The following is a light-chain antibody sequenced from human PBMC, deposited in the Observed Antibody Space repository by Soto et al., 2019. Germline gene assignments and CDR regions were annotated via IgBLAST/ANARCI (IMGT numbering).Light chain of an antibody. V-gene: IGKV3-15*01. CDR2: GAS. J-gene: IGKJ1*01. CDR3: QQYNNWPPWT. Sequence: EIVMTQSPATLSVSPGERATLSCRASQSVSSNIAWYQQKPGQAPRLLIYGASTRATGIPVRFSGSGSGTECTLTISSLQSEDFAVYYCQQYNNWPPWTFGQGTKVEIK. CDR1: QSVSSN.